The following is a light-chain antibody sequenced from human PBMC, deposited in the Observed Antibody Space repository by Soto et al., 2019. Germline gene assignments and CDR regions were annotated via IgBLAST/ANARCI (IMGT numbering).Light chain of an antibody. J-gene: IGKJ1*01. CDR3: QQHGSSPRT. CDR1: QSVSSYY. V-gene: IGKV3-20*01. CDR2: GAS. Sequence: EIGLTQSPGTLSLSPGESATLSCRASQSVSSYYLAWYQQKPGQAPRLLIYGASSRATGIQARFSGSGSATDFTLTISRLEPEDFEVYYCQQHGSSPRTFGQGT.